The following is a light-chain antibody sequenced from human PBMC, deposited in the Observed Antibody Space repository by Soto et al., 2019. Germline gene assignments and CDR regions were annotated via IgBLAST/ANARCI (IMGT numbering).Light chain of an antibody. CDR2: DVT. CDR3: CSFAGSNTLV. CDR1: SSDVGAYNY. J-gene: IGLJ2*01. V-gene: IGLV2-11*01. Sequence: QSALTQPRSVSGSPGQSITISCTGTSSDVGAYNYVSWYQQHPGKAPKVMIYDVTKRPSGVPDRFSGSKSDNTASLTISGLQAEAEADYYCCSFAGSNTLVFGGGTQLTVL.